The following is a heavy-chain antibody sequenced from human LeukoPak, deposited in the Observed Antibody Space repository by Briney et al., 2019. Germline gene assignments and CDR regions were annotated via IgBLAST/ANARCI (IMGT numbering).Heavy chain of an antibody. CDR1: GGSISSYY. Sequence: SETLSLTCTVSGGSISSYYWSWIRQPPGKGLEWIGYIYYSGSTNYNPSLKSLVTISVDTSKNQFSLKLSSVTAADTAVYYCARVRSGHPGLNYFDYWGQGTLVTVSS. J-gene: IGHJ4*02. CDR2: IYYSGST. CDR3: ARVRSGHPGLNYFDY. V-gene: IGHV4-59*01. D-gene: IGHD6-19*01.